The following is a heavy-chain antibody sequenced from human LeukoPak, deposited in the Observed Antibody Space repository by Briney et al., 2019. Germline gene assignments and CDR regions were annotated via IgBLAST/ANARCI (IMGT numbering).Heavy chain of an antibody. Sequence: ASVKVSCKASGYTFTSYDINWVRQATGRGLEWMGWMNPNSGNTGYAQKFQGRVTMTRNTSISTAYMELSSLRSEDTAVYYCARGPRYCSSTSCYWGRDYWGQGTLVTVSS. V-gene: IGHV1-8*01. CDR1: GYTFTSYD. J-gene: IGHJ4*02. CDR2: MNPNSGNT. D-gene: IGHD2-2*01. CDR3: ARGPRYCSSTSCYWGRDY.